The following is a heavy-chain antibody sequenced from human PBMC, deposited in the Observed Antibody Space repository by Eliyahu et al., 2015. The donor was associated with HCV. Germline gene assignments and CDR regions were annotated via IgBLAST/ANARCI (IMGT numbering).Heavy chain of an antibody. V-gene: IGHV4-59*08. J-gene: IGHJ5*02. D-gene: IGHD6-19*01. CDR3: ARRPLSYSSGWFDP. CDR2: IYYSGST. Sequence: QVQLQESGPGLVKPSETLSLTXTVSGXSISSYYWSWIRQPPGKGLEWIGYIYYSGSTNYNPSLKSRVTISVDTSKNQFSLKLSSVTAADTAVYYCARRPLSYSSGWFDPWGQGTLVTVSS. CDR1: GXSISSYY.